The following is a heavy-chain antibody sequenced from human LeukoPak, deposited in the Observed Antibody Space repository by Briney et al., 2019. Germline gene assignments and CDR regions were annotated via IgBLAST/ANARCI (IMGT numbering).Heavy chain of an antibody. CDR2: ISSSSSYI. J-gene: IGHJ4*02. Sequence: PGGSLRLSCAASGFTFSSYSMNWVRQAPGKELEWVSSISSSSSYIYYADSVKGRFTISRDNAKNSLYLQMNSLRAEDTAVYYCARGANGSGSYWGQGTPVTVSS. V-gene: IGHV3-21*01. CDR1: GFTFSSYS. D-gene: IGHD6-19*01. CDR3: ARGANGSGSY.